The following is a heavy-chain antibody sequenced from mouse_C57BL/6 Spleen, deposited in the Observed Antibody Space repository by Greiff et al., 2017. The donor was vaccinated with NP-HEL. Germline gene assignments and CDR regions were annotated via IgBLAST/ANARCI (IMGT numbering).Heavy chain of an antibody. V-gene: IGHV1-4*01. CDR2: INPSSGYT. CDR1: GYTFTSYT. J-gene: IGHJ3*01. D-gene: IGHD1-2*01. Sequence: QVQLKQSGAELARPGASVKMSCKASGYTFTSYTMHWVKQRPGQGLEWIGYINPSSGYTKYNQKFKDKATLTADKSSSTAYMQLSSLTSEDSAVYYCAREVTTASSGDWFAYWGQGTLVTVSA. CDR3: AREVTTASSGDWFAY.